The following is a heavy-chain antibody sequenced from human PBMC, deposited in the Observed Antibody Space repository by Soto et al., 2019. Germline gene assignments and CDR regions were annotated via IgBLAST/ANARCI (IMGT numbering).Heavy chain of an antibody. CDR1: GFIFSNYV. V-gene: IGHV3-23*01. Sequence: PGGSLRLSCTASGFIFSNYVMTWVRRGPGKGLEWISSIRVDATTYLADSVKGRFTISRDNSKNTLFLQMNSLRAEDTAVYYCAKYLDGTGISIFASWGPGTLVTVSS. CDR2: IRVDATT. J-gene: IGHJ4*02. D-gene: IGHD1-1*01. CDR3: AKYLDGTGISIFAS.